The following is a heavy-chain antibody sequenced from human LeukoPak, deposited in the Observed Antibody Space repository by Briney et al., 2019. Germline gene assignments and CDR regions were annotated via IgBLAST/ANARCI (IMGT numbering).Heavy chain of an antibody. D-gene: IGHD5-24*01. V-gene: IGHV3-7*01. Sequence: GGSLRLSCAASGFTFSSYRMSWVRLAPGKGLEWVANIKQDGSEKYYVDSVKGRFTISRDNAKNSLYPQMNSLRAEDTAVYYCARDKRRDYFDYWGQGTLVTVSS. J-gene: IGHJ4*02. CDR3: ARDKRRDYFDY. CDR1: GFTFSSYR. CDR2: IKQDGSEK.